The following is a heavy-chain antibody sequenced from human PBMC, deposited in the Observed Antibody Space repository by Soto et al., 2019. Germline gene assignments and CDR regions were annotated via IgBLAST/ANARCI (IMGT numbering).Heavy chain of an antibody. CDR3: ARIPGITNFRRDY. J-gene: IGHJ4*02. CDR2: IYYIGNT. V-gene: IGHV4-39*01. D-gene: IGHD6-13*01. CDR1: GGSISSPSYY. Sequence: SETLSLTCSVSGGSISSPSYYWGWIRQPPGKGLEWIGSIYYIGNTYYNPSLKSRVTIFVDTSRNQFSLKVNSVTAADTAVYFCARIPGITNFRRDYWGQGTLVTVSS.